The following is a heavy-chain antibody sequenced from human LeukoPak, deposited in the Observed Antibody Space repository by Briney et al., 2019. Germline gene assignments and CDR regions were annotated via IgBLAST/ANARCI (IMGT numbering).Heavy chain of an antibody. Sequence: PSETLSLTCTVSGGSISSDYWSWIRQSPGKGLEWIGYIYHSVTTSYNPSLKSRVTISLDTSKNQFSLKLSSVTAADTAVYYCARGANWGSPDYWGQGTLVTVSP. CDR3: ARGANWGSPDY. J-gene: IGHJ4*02. D-gene: IGHD7-27*01. CDR2: IYHSVTT. V-gene: IGHV4-59*01. CDR1: GGSISSDY.